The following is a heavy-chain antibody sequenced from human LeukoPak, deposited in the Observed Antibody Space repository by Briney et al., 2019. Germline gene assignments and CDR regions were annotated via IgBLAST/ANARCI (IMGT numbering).Heavy chain of an antibody. CDR1: GFTFSSYW. J-gene: IGHJ4*02. CDR3: AIQWFGEFFFGY. V-gene: IGHV3-21*01. CDR2: ISSSSSHI. Sequence: PGGSLRLSCAASGFTFSSYWMSWVRQAPGKGLEWVSSISSSSSHIYYADSVKGRFTISRDNAKNSLYLQMNSLRAEDTAVYYCAIQWFGEFFFGYWGQGTLVTVSS. D-gene: IGHD3-10*01.